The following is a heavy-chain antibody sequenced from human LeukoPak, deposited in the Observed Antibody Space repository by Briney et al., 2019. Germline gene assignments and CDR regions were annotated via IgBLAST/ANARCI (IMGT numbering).Heavy chain of an antibody. V-gene: IGHV3-74*01. CDR3: AKDRGYSYGLDY. CDR1: GFTFSSYW. D-gene: IGHD5-18*01. Sequence: GGSLRLSCAASGFTFSSYWMHWVRQTPGKGLIYISRINNDGSSANYADSVRGRFTISRDNAENTLYLQMNSLRAEDTAVYYCAKDRGYSYGLDYWGQGTLVTVSS. J-gene: IGHJ4*02. CDR2: INNDGSSA.